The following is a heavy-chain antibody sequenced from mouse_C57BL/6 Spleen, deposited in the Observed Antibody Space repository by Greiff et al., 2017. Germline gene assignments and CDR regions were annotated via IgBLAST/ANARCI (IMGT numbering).Heavy chain of an antibody. J-gene: IGHJ1*03. D-gene: IGHD1-1*01. V-gene: IGHV1-52*01. CDR3: ASAYYYGSRGGYFDV. CDR1: GYTFTSYW. Sequence: QVQLQQPGAELVRPGSSVKLSCKASGYTFTSYWMHWVKQRPIQGLEWIGNIDPSDSETHYNQKFKDKATLTVDKSSSTAYMQLSSLTSEDSAVYYCASAYYYGSRGGYFDVWGTGTTVTVSS. CDR2: IDPSDSET.